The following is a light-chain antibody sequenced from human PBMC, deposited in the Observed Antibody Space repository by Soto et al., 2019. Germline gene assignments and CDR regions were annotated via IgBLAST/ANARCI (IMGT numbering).Light chain of an antibody. CDR2: AAS. CDR1: QGISSY. Sequence: DIQLTQSPSFLSASVGDRVTITCRASQGISSYLAWYQQKPGKAPKLLIYAASTLQSGVPSRFSGSGSGSEFTLTISSLQPDDFATYYGQQLYSYLPLTFGGGTKVESK. J-gene: IGKJ4*01. V-gene: IGKV1-9*01. CDR3: QQLYSYLPLT.